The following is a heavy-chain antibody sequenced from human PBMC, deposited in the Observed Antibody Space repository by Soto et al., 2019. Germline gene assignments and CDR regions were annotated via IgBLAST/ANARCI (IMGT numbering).Heavy chain of an antibody. V-gene: IGHV4-61*01. Sequence: SYVTQSRTCPVSAGSVSSRNDYGSWIRQPPGKGLEWIGYIYHSVSTNYNPSLKSRLTISGDTSKNQVSLKLTSVTAAYTAVYYCARGGYYVAFFCWGQGNL. CDR1: AGSVSSRNDY. CDR2: IYHSVST. J-gene: IGHJ1*01. D-gene: IGHD3-10*02. CDR3: ARGGYYVAFFC.